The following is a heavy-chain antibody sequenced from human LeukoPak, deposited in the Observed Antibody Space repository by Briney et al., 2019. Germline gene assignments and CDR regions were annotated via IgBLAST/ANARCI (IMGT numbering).Heavy chain of an antibody. Sequence: GGSLRLSCTVSGFTFDDYAMSWVRQAPGKGLEWVSAISGSGGSTYYADSVKGRFTISRDNSKNTLYLQMNSLRAEDTAVYYCAKDPAVLVPRHDYWGQGTLVTVSS. CDR2: ISGSGGST. D-gene: IGHD3-3*01. CDR1: GFTFDDYA. CDR3: AKDPAVLVPRHDY. V-gene: IGHV3-23*01. J-gene: IGHJ4*02.